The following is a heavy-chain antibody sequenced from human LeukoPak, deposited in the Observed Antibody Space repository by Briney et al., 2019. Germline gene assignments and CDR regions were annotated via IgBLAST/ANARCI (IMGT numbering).Heavy chain of an antibody. V-gene: IGHV3-7*04. CDR3: ARVRYGNYFDY. D-gene: IGHD3-16*02. J-gene: IGHJ4*02. Sequence: GGSLRLSCAASGFTFTDSWMSWVRQPPGKGLEWVVNIKPDGTEKYYVDSLKGRFTVSRDNAKNSLYLQMSSLRAEDTAVYYCARVRYGNYFDYWGQGILVTVSS. CDR2: IKPDGTEK. CDR1: GFTFTDSW.